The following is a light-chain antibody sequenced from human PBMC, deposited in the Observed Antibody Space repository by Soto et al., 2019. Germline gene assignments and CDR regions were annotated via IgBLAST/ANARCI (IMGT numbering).Light chain of an antibody. V-gene: IGKV3-11*01. CDR3: QRYNNWPLT. CDR1: QNVDKF. Sequence: EIELTQSPATLSLSPGETATLSCRASQNVDKFLAWYQQRPGQPPRLLIFDSSNRATGVPVRFSGSGSGTVFTLTIGSLEPEDFAIYYCQRYNNWPLTFGGGTKV. CDR2: DSS. J-gene: IGKJ4*01.